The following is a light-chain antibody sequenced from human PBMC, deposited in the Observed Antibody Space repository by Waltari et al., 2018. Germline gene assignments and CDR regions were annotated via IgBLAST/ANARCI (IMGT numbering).Light chain of an antibody. CDR2: AAS. CDR1: QGIRRW. V-gene: IGKV1-12*01. Sequence: DIQMTQSPPSVAASVGNRVTITSRATQGIRRWLAWYQQKPGKAPKLLIYAASSLQGGVPSRFSGSGSGTEFTLTISSLQPEDVATYYCQEANSFPLTFGGGTKVEI. J-gene: IGKJ4*01. CDR3: QEANSFPLT.